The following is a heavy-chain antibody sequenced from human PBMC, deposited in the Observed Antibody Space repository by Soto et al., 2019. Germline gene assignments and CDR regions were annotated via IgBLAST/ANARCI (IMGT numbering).Heavy chain of an antibody. Sequence: GESLKISCKGSGYSFTSYWIGWVRQMPGKGLEWMGTIYPGDSDTRYSPSFQGQVTISADKSISTAYLQWSSLKASDTAMYYCARHLRANYYYYGMDVWGQGTTVTVSS. J-gene: IGHJ6*02. V-gene: IGHV5-51*01. CDR3: ARHLRANYYYYGMDV. CDR2: IYPGDSDT. CDR1: GYSFTSYW.